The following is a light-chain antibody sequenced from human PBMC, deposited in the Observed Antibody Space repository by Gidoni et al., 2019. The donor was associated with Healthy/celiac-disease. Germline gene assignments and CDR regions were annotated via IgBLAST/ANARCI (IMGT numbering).Light chain of an antibody. CDR2: EGS. J-gene: IGLJ1*01. CDR1: SSDVGSYNL. Sequence: QSARTQPAAVSGSPGQSITISCTGTSSDVGSYNLVSWYQQHPGKAPKLMIYEGSKRPSGVSNRFSGSKSGNTASLTLSGLQAEDEADYYCCSYAGSSTYVFGTGTKVTVL. V-gene: IGLV2-23*01. CDR3: CSYAGSSTYV.